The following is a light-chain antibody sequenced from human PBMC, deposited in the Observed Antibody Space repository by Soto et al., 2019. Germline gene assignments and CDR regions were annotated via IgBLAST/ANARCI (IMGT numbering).Light chain of an antibody. CDR3: QSYDSSLSGSKV. J-gene: IGLJ2*01. Sequence: QSVLTQPPSVSGTPGQRVTISCSGSTSNIGTNSVHWYQQLPGTAPKLLIYGNSNRPSGVPDRFSGSKSGTSASLAITGLQAEDEADYYCQSYDSSLSGSKVFGGGTKLTVL. CDR2: GNS. CDR1: TSNIGTNS. V-gene: IGLV1-40*01.